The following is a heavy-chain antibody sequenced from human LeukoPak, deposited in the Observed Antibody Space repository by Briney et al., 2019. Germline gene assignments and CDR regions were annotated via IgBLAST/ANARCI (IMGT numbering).Heavy chain of an antibody. J-gene: IGHJ4*02. CDR2: ISHTGST. CDR3: TRSSGWWSLDY. CDR1: GDSISSSNW. D-gene: IGHD6-19*01. V-gene: IGHV4-4*02. Sequence: SETLSLTCTVSGDSISSSNWWNWVRLPPGKGLDWIGEISHTGSTKYSPSLKDRVTISKDNSKNQFSLKLNSVTAADTATYYCTRSSGWWSLDYWGQEALVTVSS.